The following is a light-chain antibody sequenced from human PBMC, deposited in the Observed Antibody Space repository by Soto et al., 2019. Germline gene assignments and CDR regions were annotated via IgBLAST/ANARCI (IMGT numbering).Light chain of an antibody. CDR2: STS. J-gene: IGKJ1*01. V-gene: IGKV1-39*01. Sequence: DIQMTQSPSSLSASVGDRVTLTFRATQSISKYLNWYQQKPGKAPNLLIYSTSTLQSGVTSRFSGSGSGTDFTLTINSLQPEDFATYYCQQAYDIPRTFGQGTKVDIK. CDR1: QSISKY. CDR3: QQAYDIPRT.